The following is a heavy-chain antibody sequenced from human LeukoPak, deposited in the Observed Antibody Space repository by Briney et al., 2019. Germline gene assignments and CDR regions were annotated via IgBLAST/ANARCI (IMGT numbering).Heavy chain of an antibody. V-gene: IGHV3-20*04. J-gene: IGHJ3*02. D-gene: IGHD1-26*01. Sequence: GGSLRLSCAASGFTFDDYGMSWVRQAPGKGLEWVSGINWNGGSTGYTDSVKGRFTISRDNAKNSLYLQMNSLRAEDTAVYYCARGPVGEATYYDGDAFDIWGQGTMVTVSS. CDR2: INWNGGST. CDR3: ARGPVGEATYYDGDAFDI. CDR1: GFTFDDYG.